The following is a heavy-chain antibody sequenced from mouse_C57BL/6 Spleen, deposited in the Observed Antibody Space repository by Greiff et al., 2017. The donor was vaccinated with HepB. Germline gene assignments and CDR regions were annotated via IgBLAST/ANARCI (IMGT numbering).Heavy chain of an antibody. Sequence: VQLKQSGPELVKPGASVKIPCKASGYTFTDYNMDWVKQSHGKSLEWIGDINPNNGGTIYNQKFKGKATLTVDKSSSTAYMERRSLTSEDTAVYYCARFGNPYYYGSSYAWFAYWGQGTLVTVSA. J-gene: IGHJ3*01. V-gene: IGHV1-18*01. CDR2: INPNNGGT. D-gene: IGHD1-1*01. CDR1: GYTFTDYN. CDR3: ARFGNPYYYGSSYAWFAY.